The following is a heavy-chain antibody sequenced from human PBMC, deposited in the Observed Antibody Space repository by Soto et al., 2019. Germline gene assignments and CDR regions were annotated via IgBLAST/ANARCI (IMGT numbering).Heavy chain of an antibody. D-gene: IGHD2-2*01. J-gene: IGHJ5*02. Sequence: SETLSLTCAVYGGSFSGYYWSWIRQPPGKGLEWIGEINHSGSTNYNPSLKSRVTISVDTSKNQFSLKLSSVTAADTAVYYCARRRGYCSSTSCYPNWFDPWVQGTRVAL. CDR2: INHSGST. CDR1: GGSFSGYY. V-gene: IGHV4-34*01. CDR3: ARRRGYCSSTSCYPNWFDP.